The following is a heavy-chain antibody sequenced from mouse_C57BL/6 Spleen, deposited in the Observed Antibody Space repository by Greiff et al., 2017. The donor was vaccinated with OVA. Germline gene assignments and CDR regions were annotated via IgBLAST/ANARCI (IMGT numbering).Heavy chain of an antibody. CDR3: AIYGSSYVFAY. CDR1: GYSFTGYF. CDR2: INPYNGDT. D-gene: IGHD1-1*01. V-gene: IGHV1-20*01. J-gene: IGHJ3*01. Sequence: EVQLKQSGPELVKPGDSVKISCKASGYSFTGYFMNWVMQSHGKSLEWIGRINPYNGDTFYNQKFKGKATLTVDKSSSTAHMELRSLTSEDSAVYYCAIYGSSYVFAYWGQGTLVTVSA.